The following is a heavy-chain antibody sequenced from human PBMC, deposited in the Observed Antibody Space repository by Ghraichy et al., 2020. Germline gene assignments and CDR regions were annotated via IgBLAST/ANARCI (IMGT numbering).Heavy chain of an antibody. CDR3: AKDLNRGTIFGVVIADFDY. Sequence: SCAASGFTFSSYAMSWVRQAPGKGLEWVSAISGSGGSTYYADSVKGRFTISRDNSKNTLYLQMNSLRAEGTAVYYCAKDLNRGTIFGVVIADFDYWGQGTLVTVSS. CDR1: GFTFSSYA. CDR2: ISGSGGST. J-gene: IGHJ4*02. V-gene: IGHV3-23*01. D-gene: IGHD3-3*01.